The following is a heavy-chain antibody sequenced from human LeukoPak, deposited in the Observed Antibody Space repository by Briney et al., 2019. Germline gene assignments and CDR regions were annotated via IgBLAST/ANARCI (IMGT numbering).Heavy chain of an antibody. J-gene: IGHJ4*02. V-gene: IGHV4-59*01. CDR3: ARGYSSSWRRGFDY. D-gene: IGHD6-13*01. Sequence: SETLSLTCTVSGVSITSYYWTWIRQPPGKGLEWIGYIYYSGSTNYNPSRNSRVTISVDTSKNQFSLKLSSVTAADTAVYYCARGYSSSWRRGFDYWGQGTLVTVSS. CDR2: IYYSGST. CDR1: GVSITSYY.